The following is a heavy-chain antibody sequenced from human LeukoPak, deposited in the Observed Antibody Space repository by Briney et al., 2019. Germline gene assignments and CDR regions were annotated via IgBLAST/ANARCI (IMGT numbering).Heavy chain of an antibody. CDR1: GYTFTGYY. J-gene: IGHJ5*02. CDR2: INPNSGGT. D-gene: IGHD3-3*01. CDR3: ASLDLEERRYNWFDP. Sequence: ASVKVSCKASGYTFTGYYIHWLRQSPGQGLEWMGWINPNSGGTNYAQKFHGRATVTRDTSISTAYMELSRLRYDDTAVYSGASLDLEERRYNWFDPWGQGTLVTVSS. V-gene: IGHV1-2*02.